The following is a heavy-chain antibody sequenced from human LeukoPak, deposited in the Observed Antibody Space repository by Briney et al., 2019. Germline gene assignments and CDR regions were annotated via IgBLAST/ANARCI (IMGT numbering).Heavy chain of an antibody. D-gene: IGHD5-18*01. V-gene: IGHV4-34*01. CDR2: INHSGST. CDR3: ARGNSYLYNWFDP. Sequence: SETLSLTCAVYGGSFSGYYWSWIRQPPGKGLEWIGEINHSGSTNYNPSLKGRVTISVDTSKNQFSLKLSSVTAADTAVYYCARGNSYLYNWFDPWGQGTLVTVSS. J-gene: IGHJ5*02. CDR1: GGSFSGYY.